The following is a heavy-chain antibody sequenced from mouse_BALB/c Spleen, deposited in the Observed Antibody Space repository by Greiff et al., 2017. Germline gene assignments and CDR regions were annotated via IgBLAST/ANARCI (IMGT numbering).Heavy chain of an antibody. D-gene: IGHD1-1*01. CDR1: GFSLTGYG. Sequence: VKLQESGPGLVAPSQSLSITCTVSGFSLTGYGVNWVRQPPGKGLEWLGMIWGDGSTDYNSALKSRLSISKDNSKSQVFLKMNSLQTDDTARYYCARDRGYYGSSPFAYWGQGTLVTVSA. CDR3: ARDRGYYGSSPFAY. CDR2: IWGDGST. J-gene: IGHJ3*01. V-gene: IGHV2-6-7*01.